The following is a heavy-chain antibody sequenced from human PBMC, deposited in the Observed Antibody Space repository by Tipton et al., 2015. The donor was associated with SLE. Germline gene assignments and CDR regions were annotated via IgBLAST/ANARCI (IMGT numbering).Heavy chain of an antibody. D-gene: IGHD2-15*01. CDR3: ARQGGYCSGGSCYYYYGMDV. CDR2: IYPGDSDT. J-gene: IGHJ6*02. V-gene: IGHV5-51*01. Sequence: VQLVQSGAEVKKPGESLKISCKGSGYSFTSYWIGWVRQMPGKGLEWMGIIYPGDSDTRYSPSFQGQVTISADKSISTAYLQWSSLKASDTAMYYCARQGGYCSGGSCYYYYGMDVWGQGTTVTVSS. CDR1: GYSFTSYW.